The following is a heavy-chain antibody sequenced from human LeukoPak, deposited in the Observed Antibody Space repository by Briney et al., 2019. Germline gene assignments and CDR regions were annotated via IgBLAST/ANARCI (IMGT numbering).Heavy chain of an antibody. D-gene: IGHD3-22*01. Sequence: SETLSLTCAVYGGSFSGYYWSWIRQPAGKGLEWIGRINTSGSTNCNPSLKSRVTISVDTSKNQFSLKLSSVTAADTAVYYCARDTGYYDSSGYLNWFDPWGQGTLVTVSS. CDR1: GGSFSGYY. CDR3: ARDTGYYDSSGYLNWFDP. CDR2: INTSGST. J-gene: IGHJ5*02. V-gene: IGHV4-4*07.